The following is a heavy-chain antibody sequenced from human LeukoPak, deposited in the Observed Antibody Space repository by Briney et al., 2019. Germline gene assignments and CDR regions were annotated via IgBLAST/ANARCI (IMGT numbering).Heavy chain of an antibody. CDR3: ARETRLRYFEGYFDY. CDR1: GGSISSYY. Sequence: SETLSLTCTVSGGSISSYYWSWIRQPPGKGLEGIGYIYYSGSTNYNPSLKSRVTISVDTSKNQFSLKLSSVTAADTAVYYCARETRLRYFEGYFDYWGQGTLVTVSS. CDR2: IYYSGST. V-gene: IGHV4-59*12. J-gene: IGHJ4*02. D-gene: IGHD3-9*01.